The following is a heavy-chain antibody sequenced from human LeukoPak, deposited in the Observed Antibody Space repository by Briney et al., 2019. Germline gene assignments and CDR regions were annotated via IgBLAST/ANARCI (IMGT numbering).Heavy chain of an antibody. CDR3: AGAFLGY. CDR2: ISYDGSNK. V-gene: IGHV3-30*03. J-gene: IGHJ4*02. Sequence: GRSLRLSCAASGFTFCSNGMHWVRQAPGKGLEWVAVISYDGSNKYYADSVKGRFTISRDNSKNALYLQMNSLRAEDTAVYYCAGAFLGYWGQGTLVTVSS. D-gene: IGHD3-16*01. CDR1: GFTFCSNG.